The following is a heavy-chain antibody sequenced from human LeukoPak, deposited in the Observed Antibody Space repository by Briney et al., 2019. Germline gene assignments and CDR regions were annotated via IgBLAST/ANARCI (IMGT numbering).Heavy chain of an antibody. CDR1: GGSISSGGYS. V-gene: IGHV4-61*08. J-gene: IGHJ5*02. CDR2: IYYSGST. CDR3: ARSTSRIAAAGMGFWFDP. D-gene: IGHD6-13*01. Sequence: NPSETLSLTCAVSGGSISSGGYSWSWIRQPPGKGLEWIGYIYYSGSTNYNPSLKSRVTISVDTSKNQFSLKLSSVTAADTAVYYCARSTSRIAAAGMGFWFDPWGQGTLVTVSS.